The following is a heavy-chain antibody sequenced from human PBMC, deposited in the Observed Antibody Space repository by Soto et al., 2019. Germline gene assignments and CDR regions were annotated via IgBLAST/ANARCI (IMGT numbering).Heavy chain of an antibody. J-gene: IGHJ5*02. Sequence: TLSLTCTVSGGSISSYRWSWIRQPAGKGLEWIGRLNNYGNTYYNPSLKSRVTVSVDTSRNQFFLTLRSVTAADSAVYHCGRESGETWDYEASWGQGTPVTVSS. V-gene: IGHV4-4*07. CDR1: GGSISSYR. D-gene: IGHD1-7*01. CDR2: LNNYGNT. CDR3: GRESGETWDYEAS.